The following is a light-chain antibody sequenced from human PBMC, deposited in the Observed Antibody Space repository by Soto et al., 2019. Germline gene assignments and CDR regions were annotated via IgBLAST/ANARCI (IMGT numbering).Light chain of an antibody. CDR3: CSYAASNTLI. V-gene: IGLV2-23*02. CDR1: SSNVGSYDL. CDR2: EVT. J-gene: IGLJ2*01. Sequence: SALTQPASVSGSPGQSITISCTGTSSNVGSYDLVSWYQQHPGKAPKLLIYEVTTRPSGVSNRFSGSKSGNTASLTISGLQAEDEADYACCSYAASNTLIFGGGTKLTVL.